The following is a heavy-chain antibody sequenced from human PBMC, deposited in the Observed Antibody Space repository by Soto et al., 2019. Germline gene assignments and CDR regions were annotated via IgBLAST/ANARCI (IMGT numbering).Heavy chain of an antibody. CDR2: ISNAGYT. V-gene: IGHV3-13*01. CDR1: GFTFSTYA. J-gene: IGHJ4*02. Sequence: EVRLVESGGGLVQPGEALRLSCATSGFTFSTYAMHWVRQPTGKGLEWVSSISNAGYTYYPGSVKGRFTSYRENAKTALYLQRDSLTAGDSGVYYCARVSSSSSCFDFWGQGTLVTVSS. CDR3: ARVSSSSSCFDF. D-gene: IGHD6-6*01.